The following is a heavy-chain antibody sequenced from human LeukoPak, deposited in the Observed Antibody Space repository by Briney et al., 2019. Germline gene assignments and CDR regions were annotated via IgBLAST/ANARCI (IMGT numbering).Heavy chain of an antibody. CDR3: ARDLGYGSGWFDS. CDR1: GDSVSSGTYY. D-gene: IGHD6-19*01. Sequence: SETLSLTCTVSGDSVSSGTYYWSLIWQPPGKGLEWIGYVSNSGRTNHNPSLKSRVTISLDTSKNQFSLNLFSVTAADTAVYYCARDLGYGSGWFDSWGQGTLVTVSS. V-gene: IGHV4-61*01. J-gene: IGHJ5*01. CDR2: VSNSGRT.